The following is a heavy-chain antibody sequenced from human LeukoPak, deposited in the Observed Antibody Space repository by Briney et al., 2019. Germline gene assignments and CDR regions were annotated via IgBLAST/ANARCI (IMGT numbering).Heavy chain of an antibody. J-gene: IGHJ4*02. CDR3: ARDRDGGGLYLYEFDY. CDR1: QYTFTGHY. D-gene: IGHD3-16*01. V-gene: IGHV1-2*02. CDR2: INPNNGVT. Sequence: GASVKVSCKASQYTFTGHYMHWVRQAPGQGLEWMGWINPNNGVTNYAQKFQGRVTMTRDTSISTAYMELSRLTSDDTAVYYCARDRDGGGLYLYEFDYWGQGTLVTVSS.